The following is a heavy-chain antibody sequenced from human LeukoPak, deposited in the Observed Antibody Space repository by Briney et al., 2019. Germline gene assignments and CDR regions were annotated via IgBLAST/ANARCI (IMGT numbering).Heavy chain of an antibody. V-gene: IGHV3-74*01. CDR1: GFTFSAYW. J-gene: IGHJ4*02. Sequence: QTGGSLRVSCAASGFTFSAYWMHGVRQVPGKGLLWVSRINGDGSTTNYAESMKGRFVISRDNAKNTVYLQMNSLRAEDTAVYYCARDLELTYYDSSGHDYWGQGTLVTVSS. D-gene: IGHD3-22*01. CDR3: ARDLELTYYDSSGHDY. CDR2: INGDGSTT.